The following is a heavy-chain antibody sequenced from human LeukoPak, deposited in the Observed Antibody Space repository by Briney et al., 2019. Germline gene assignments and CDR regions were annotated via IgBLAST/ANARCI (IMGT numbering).Heavy chain of an antibody. D-gene: IGHD3-3*01. V-gene: IGHV3-48*01. CDR3: ARDQYYAFDY. CDR2: SNTVSSTT. CDR1: GFTFSSYS. J-gene: IGHJ4*02. Sequence: PGGSLRLSCAVSGFTFSSYSMNWVRQAPGKGLEWISYSNTVSSTTYYADSVKGRFTISTDNAKNSLYLQMNSLRAEDTAVYYCARDQYYAFDYWGQGILVTVSS.